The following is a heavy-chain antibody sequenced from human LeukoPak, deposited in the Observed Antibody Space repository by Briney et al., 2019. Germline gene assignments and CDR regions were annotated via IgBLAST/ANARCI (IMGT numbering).Heavy chain of an antibody. CDR2: IYTSGST. J-gene: IGHJ6*03. D-gene: IGHD3-3*01. CDR3: ARADYDFWSGHHYYYYMDV. Sequence: TSETLSLTCTVYGGSISSYYWSWIRQPPGKGLEWIGRIYTSGSTNYNPSLKSRVTMSVDTSKNQFSLKLSSVTAADTAVYYCARADYDFWSGHHYYYYMDVWGKGTTVTVSS. V-gene: IGHV4-4*07. CDR1: GGSISSYY.